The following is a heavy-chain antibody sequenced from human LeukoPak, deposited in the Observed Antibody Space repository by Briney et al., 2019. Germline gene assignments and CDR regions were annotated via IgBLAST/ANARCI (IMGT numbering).Heavy chain of an antibody. CDR1: GLTPRRDW. V-gene: IGHV3-7*01. CDR2: IKQDGSEK. D-gene: IGHD5-18*01. J-gene: IGHJ4*02. CDR3: ATLDTAMVTNFGY. Sequence: GGSRGLSYAVSGLTPRRDWMSWVRQAAGKGLEWVAMIKQDGSEKHYVDSVKGRFTISSDNTKNSLNLQMNSLRAEDTAVYYCATLDTAMVTNFGYWGQGTLVTVSS.